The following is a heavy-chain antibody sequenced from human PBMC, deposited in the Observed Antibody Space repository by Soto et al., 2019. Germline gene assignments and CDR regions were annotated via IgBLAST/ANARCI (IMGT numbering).Heavy chain of an antibody. Sequence: QVQLEQSGAEVKKPGSSVKVSCKASGGTFSISAMNWVRQAPGQGLEWMAGITPMIGTANYAQKFQGRMTITADESTNTAYMELSSLRSEDTAVYYCLRDTAVAGAWGQGTLVTVSS. J-gene: IGHJ5*02. D-gene: IGHD5-18*01. V-gene: IGHV1-69*01. CDR3: LRDTAVAGA. CDR1: GGTFSISA. CDR2: ITPMIGTA.